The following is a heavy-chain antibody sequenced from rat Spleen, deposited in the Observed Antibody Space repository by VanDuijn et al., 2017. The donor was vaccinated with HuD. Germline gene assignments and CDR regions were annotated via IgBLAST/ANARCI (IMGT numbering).Heavy chain of an antibody. J-gene: IGHJ2*01. Sequence: EVQLVESGGGLVQPGRSLKLSCAASGFTFSSFAMAWVRQAPKKGLEWVATITSGGSNTYYPDSVKGRFTISRDNAKSTLYLQMDSLRSEDTATYYCAKEPSGTADYWGQGVMVTVSS. CDR1: GFTFSSFA. D-gene: IGHD1-4*01. V-gene: IGHV5-25*01. CDR2: ITSGGSNT. CDR3: AKEPSGTADY.